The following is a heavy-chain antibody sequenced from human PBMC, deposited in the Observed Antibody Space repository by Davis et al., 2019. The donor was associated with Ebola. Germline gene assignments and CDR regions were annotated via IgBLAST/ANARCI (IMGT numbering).Heavy chain of an antibody. V-gene: IGHV3-48*04. CDR2: IGSGSVTI. CDR1: GFFFSTYS. CDR3: ARDGQIRRAYGMDV. J-gene: IGHJ6*02. Sequence: PGGSLRLSCAASGFFFSTYSMNWVRQAPGKGLEWVSFIGSGSVTIYYADSVKGRFTISRDNAKNSLYLQMNSLRAEDTAVYYCARDGQIRRAYGMDVWGQGTTVTVSS.